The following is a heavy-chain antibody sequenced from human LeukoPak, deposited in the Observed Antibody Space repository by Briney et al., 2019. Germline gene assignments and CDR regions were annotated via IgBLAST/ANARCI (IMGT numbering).Heavy chain of an antibody. J-gene: IGHJ6*02. V-gene: IGHV4-61*02. CDR3: ARVSPSGVWDV. Sequence: SQTLSLTCTVSGGSISSSSYYWSWIRQPAGKGLEWIGRIYTSGSTNYNPSLNSRVTMSIDTSKNQFSLSLSSVTAADTAVYYCARVSPSGVWDVWGQGTTVTVSS. CDR1: GGSISSSSYY. D-gene: IGHD3-10*01. CDR2: IYTSGST.